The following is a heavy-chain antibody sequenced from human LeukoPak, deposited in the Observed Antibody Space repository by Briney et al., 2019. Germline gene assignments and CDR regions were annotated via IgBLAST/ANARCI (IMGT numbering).Heavy chain of an antibody. J-gene: IGHJ6*02. V-gene: IGHV4-34*01. Sequence: SETLSLTCAVYGGSFSGYYWSWIRQPPGKGLEWIGEINHSGSTNYNPSLKSRVTISVDTSKNQFSLKLSSVTAADTAVYSRARNVGGSGTYRDYFYGMDVWGQGTTVTVSS. CDR3: ARNVGGSGTYRDYFYGMDV. D-gene: IGHD3-10*01. CDR2: INHSGST. CDR1: GGSFSGYY.